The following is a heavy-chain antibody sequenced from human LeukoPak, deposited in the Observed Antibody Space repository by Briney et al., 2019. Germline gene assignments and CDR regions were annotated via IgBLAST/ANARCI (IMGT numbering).Heavy chain of an antibody. J-gene: IGHJ3*02. CDR3: ARGRWLPNAFDI. CDR2: ISANNGNT. D-gene: IGHD5-24*01. V-gene: IGHV1-18*01. Sequence: ASVTVSFTCSGYTFTIYGISWVRLAQGPGQEWMGWISANNGNTNYAQKLQGTVTMTTDTSTSTAYMELRSLRSDDTAVYYCARGRWLPNAFDIWGQGTMVTVFS. CDR1: GYTFTIYG.